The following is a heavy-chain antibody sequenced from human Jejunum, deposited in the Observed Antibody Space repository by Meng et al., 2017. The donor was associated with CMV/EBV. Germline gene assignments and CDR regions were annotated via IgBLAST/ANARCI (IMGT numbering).Heavy chain of an antibody. CDR1: EYTVTDYY. CDR3: AKDGGSFLDYYFDY. Sequence: SEYTVTDYYMHWVRQAPGQGLEWMGWINPDTGDTNYAQKFQGRVTMTRDTSTNTAYMELTRLRSDDTALYYCAKDGGSFLDYYFDYWGQGTLVTVSS. CDR2: INPDTGDT. J-gene: IGHJ4*02. V-gene: IGHV1-2*02. D-gene: IGHD1-26*01.